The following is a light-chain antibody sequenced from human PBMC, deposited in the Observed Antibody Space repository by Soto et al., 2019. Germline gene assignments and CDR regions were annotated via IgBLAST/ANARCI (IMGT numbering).Light chain of an antibody. J-gene: IGLJ3*02. CDR2: GNR. Sequence: QSVLTEPPSVSGAPGQRVTISCTGHSSNLGAGYDVHWYQQLPGAAPKLVIFGNRNRPSGVPERFSGSKSGTSASLAITGLQTEDEADYYCQAYDYSLTASVFGGGTKVTVL. CDR1: SSNLGAGYD. V-gene: IGLV1-40*01. CDR3: QAYDYSLTASV.